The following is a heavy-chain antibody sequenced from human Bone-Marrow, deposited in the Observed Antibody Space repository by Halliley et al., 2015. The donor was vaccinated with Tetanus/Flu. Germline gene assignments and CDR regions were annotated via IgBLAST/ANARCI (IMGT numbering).Heavy chain of an antibody. CDR3: AGHGYGGALDAFDL. CDR2: ISSSSSYI. Sequence: VSYISSSSSYIYYANSVKGRFTISRDNAKNSVYLQMNSLRAEDTAVYYCAGHGYGGALDAFDLWGQGIMVTVSS. V-gene: IGHV3-21*01. J-gene: IGHJ3*01. D-gene: IGHD4-17*01.